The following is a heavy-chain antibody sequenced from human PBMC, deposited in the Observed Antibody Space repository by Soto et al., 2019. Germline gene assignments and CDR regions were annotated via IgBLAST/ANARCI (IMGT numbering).Heavy chain of an antibody. CDR2: IKQDGSEK. CDR3: ARLSYYFYSMDV. Sequence: EVQLVESGGGLVQPGGSLRLSCAASGFTFSTYWMSWVRQASGKGLEWVANIKQDGSEKYYVDSVKGRFTISRDNAKNSLYLQMNSLRAEDTAVYYCARLSYYFYSMDVWGKGTTVTVSS. J-gene: IGHJ6*03. CDR1: GFTFSTYW. V-gene: IGHV3-7*01.